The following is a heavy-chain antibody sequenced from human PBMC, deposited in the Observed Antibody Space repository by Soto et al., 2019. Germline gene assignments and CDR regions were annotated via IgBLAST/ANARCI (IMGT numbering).Heavy chain of an antibody. CDR1: GFTFSDYW. D-gene: IGHD6-13*01. V-gene: IGHV3-74*01. CDR2: INSDGSST. Sequence: PGGSLRLSCAASGFTFSDYWMHWVRQTPGKGLVWVSRINSDGSSTSYADSVKGRFTISRDNAKNTLYLQMNSLRAEDTAVYYCARRERAAGTDWWFDPWGQGT. J-gene: IGHJ5*02. CDR3: ARRERAAGTDWWFDP.